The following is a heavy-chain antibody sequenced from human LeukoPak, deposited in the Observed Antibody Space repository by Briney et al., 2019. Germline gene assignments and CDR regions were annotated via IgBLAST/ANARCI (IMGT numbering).Heavy chain of an antibody. D-gene: IGHD6-13*01. CDR3: ATRPAGTTWYGVFDY. CDR1: GASINSHY. CDR2: VFNGGST. J-gene: IGHJ4*02. V-gene: IGHV4-59*11. Sequence: SETLSLTCSVSGASINSHYWSWIRQPSGKRLEWIGYVFNGGSTNYNPSLRSRVTMSLDTSRDQFFLRLSSVTAADTAIYYCATRPAGTTWYGVFDYWSQGTLVTVSS.